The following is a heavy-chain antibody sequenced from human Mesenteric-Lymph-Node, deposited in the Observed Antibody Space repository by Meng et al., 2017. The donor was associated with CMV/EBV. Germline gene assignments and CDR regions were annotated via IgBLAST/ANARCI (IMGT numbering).Heavy chain of an antibody. Sequence: GESLKISCAASGFTLSSYWMSWVRQAPGKGLEWVANIKQDGSEKYYVDSVKGRFTISRDNAKNSLYLQMNSLRAEDTAVYYCARARVRVYYYGMDVWGQGTTVTVSS. CDR3: ARARVRVYYYGMDV. V-gene: IGHV3-7*01. D-gene: IGHD3-10*01. CDR2: IKQDGSEK. J-gene: IGHJ6*02. CDR1: GFTLSSYW.